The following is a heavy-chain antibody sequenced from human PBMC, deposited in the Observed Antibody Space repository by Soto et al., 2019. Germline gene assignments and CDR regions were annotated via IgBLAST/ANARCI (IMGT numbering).Heavy chain of an antibody. V-gene: IGHV3-21*01. CDR3: ARDFSYDFWSGYYEGDFGMDV. CDR1: GFTFSSYS. D-gene: IGHD3-3*01. CDR2: ISSSSSYI. J-gene: IGHJ6*02. Sequence: EVQLVESGGGLVKPGGSLRLSCAASGFTFSSYSMNWVRQAPGKGLEWVSSISSSSSYIYYADSVKGRFTISRDNAKNSLYLQMNSLRAEDTAVYYCARDFSYDFWSGYYEGDFGMDVWGQGTTVTVSS.